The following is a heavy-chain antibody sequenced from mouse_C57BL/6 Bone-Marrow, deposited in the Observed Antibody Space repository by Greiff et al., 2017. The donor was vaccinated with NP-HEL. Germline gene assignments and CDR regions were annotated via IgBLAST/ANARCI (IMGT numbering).Heavy chain of an antibody. J-gene: IGHJ1*03. Sequence: QVQLKESGPGLVAPSQSLSITCTVSGFSLTSYAISWVRQPPGKGLEWLGVIWTGGGTNYNSALKSRLSISKDNSKSQVFLKMNSLQTDDTARYYCARNRILYYYGSSLYWYFDVWGTGTTVTVSS. CDR2: IWTGGGT. D-gene: IGHD1-1*01. CDR1: GFSLTSYA. CDR3: ARNRILYYYGSSLYWYFDV. V-gene: IGHV2-9-1*01.